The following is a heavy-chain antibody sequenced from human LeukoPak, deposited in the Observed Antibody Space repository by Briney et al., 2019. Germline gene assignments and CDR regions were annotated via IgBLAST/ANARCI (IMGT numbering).Heavy chain of an antibody. D-gene: IGHD3-9*01. J-gene: IGHJ6*03. V-gene: IGHV1-18*01. CDR3: ARDSPTYYDILDYYYYMDV. CDR2: ISAYNGNT. Sequence: ASVKVSCKASGYTFTSYGISWVRQTPGQGLEWMGWISAYNGNTNYAQKLQGRVTMTTDTSTSTAYMELRSPRSDDTAVYYCARDSPTYYDILDYYYYMDVWGKGTTVTISS. CDR1: GYTFTSYG.